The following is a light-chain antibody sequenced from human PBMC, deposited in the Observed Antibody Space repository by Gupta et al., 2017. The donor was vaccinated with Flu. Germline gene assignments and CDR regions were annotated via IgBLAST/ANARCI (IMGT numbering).Light chain of an antibody. V-gene: IGKV2-24*01. CDR2: TIS. CDR3: MQRKKCPYI. Sequence: DIVMTQTPLSSPVTLGQPASISCRSSQSRVHSDGNTFLSWLHQRPGQPPRLLIYTISKRIYGVPDSFSGSGAGTDFTLKITRGEAEDVGVYYCMQRKKCPYIFGQGTKLEIK. J-gene: IGKJ2*01. CDR1: QSRVHSDGNTF.